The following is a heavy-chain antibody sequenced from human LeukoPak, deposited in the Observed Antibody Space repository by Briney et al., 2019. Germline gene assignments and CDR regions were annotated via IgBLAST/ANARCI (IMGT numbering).Heavy chain of an antibody. CDR3: AKQSYARSLGE. J-gene: IGHJ4*02. V-gene: IGHV3-23*01. D-gene: IGHD2-8*01. CDR2: TNSGGTST. Sequence: GGSLRLSCATSGFPFSDFSMSWVRQAPGKGLEWISTTNSGGTSTYYAESVKGRFTISRDNSKNTLYLQMSSLRVEDTAVYYCAKQSYARSLGEGGPGTLASVSS. CDR1: GFPFSDFS.